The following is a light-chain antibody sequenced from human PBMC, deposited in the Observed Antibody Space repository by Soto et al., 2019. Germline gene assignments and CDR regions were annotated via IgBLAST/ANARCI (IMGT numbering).Light chain of an antibody. J-gene: IGLJ1*01. Sequence: QSALTHPRSVSGSPGQSVAISCTGSISDVGGYNYVSWYQQHPGHVPKVMIYDVSKRPSGVPDRFSGSKSGDTASLTITGLQAEDEADYYCCSYAGGPYVFGPGTKLTVL. CDR1: ISDVGGYNY. CDR2: DVS. V-gene: IGLV2-11*01. CDR3: CSYAGGPYV.